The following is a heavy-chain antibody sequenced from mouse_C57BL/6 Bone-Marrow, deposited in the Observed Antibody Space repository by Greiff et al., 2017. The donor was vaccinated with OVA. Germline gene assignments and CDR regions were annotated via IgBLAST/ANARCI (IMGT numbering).Heavy chain of an antibody. CDR3: AIHDGYYVRFAY. V-gene: IGHV1-74*01. CDR1: GYTFTSYW. Sequence: VQLQQPGAELVKPGASVKVSCKASGYTFTSYWMHWVKQRPGQGLEWIGRIHPSDSDTNYNQKFKGKATLTVDKSSSTAYMQLSSLTSEDSAVYYCAIHDGYYVRFAYWGQGTLVTVSA. D-gene: IGHD2-3*01. J-gene: IGHJ3*01. CDR2: IHPSDSDT.